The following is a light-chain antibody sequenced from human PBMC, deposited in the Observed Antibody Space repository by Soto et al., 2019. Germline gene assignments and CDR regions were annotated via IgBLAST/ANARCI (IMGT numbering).Light chain of an antibody. Sequence: EIVLTQSPGALSLSPGERATLSCKSSQSVSRSYLAWYQQQPGQAPRLIIYGASSRATGIPDRFIGSWSGTDCTLTISGLDPEDVAVYYCQQYDSSPMTFRQGTRLEIK. CDR3: QQYDSSPMT. V-gene: IGKV3-20*01. CDR2: GAS. CDR1: QSVSRSY. J-gene: IGKJ5*01.